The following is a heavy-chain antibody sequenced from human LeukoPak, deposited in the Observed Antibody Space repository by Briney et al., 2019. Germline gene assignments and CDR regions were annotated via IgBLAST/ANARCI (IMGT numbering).Heavy chain of an antibody. V-gene: IGHV1-18*01. CDR3: ATPYYGSGSYYPFDY. Sequence: ASVRVSCTASGYIFITYGIGWVRQAPGRGLEWMGWISGYNGQPKYAQKVQGRVTMTTETSTNTAYMELRNLRPDDTAVYYCATPYYGSGSYYPFDYWGQGTLVTVSS. CDR2: ISGYNGQP. J-gene: IGHJ4*02. CDR1: GYIFITYG. D-gene: IGHD3-10*01.